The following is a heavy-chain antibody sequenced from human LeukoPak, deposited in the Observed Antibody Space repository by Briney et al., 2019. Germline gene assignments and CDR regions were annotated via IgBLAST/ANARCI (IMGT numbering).Heavy chain of an antibody. Sequence: PGGSLRLSCAASEFTFTTPGRSGARQAPGKGREWVSSVVGRGDTTYYADSVKGRFTISRDNAKNSLYLQMNSLRAEDTAVYYCARTRRDDTPSIIAVAGEFDYWGQGTLVTVSS. V-gene: IGHV3-23*01. D-gene: IGHD6-19*01. CDR2: VVGRGDTT. CDR3: ARTRRDDTPSIIAVAGEFDY. CDR1: EFTFTTPG. J-gene: IGHJ4*02.